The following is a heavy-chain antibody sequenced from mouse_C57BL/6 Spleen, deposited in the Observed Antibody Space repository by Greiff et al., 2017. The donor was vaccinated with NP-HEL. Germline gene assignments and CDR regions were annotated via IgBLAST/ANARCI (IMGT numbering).Heavy chain of an antibody. CDR1: GYAFSSSW. D-gene: IGHD3-2*02. V-gene: IGHV1-82*01. Sequence: QVQLKESGPELVKPGASVKISCKASGYAFSSSWMNWVKQRPGKGLEWIGRIYPGDGDTNYNGKFKGKATLSADKTSRTAYMQLSSLTSEDSAVYFCARLGQLRPFYAMEYWGQGTSGTVSS. J-gene: IGHJ4*01. CDR2: IYPGDGDT. CDR3: ARLGQLRPFYAMEY.